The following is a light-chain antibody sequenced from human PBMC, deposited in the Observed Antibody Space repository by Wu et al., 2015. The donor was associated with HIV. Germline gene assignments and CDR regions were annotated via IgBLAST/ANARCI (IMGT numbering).Light chain of an antibody. CDR1: ESVNNNY. J-gene: IGKJ5*01. V-gene: IGKV3-20*01. CDR2: SVS. Sequence: EIVMTQSPATLSFSPGGRATLSCRASESVNNNYFAWFHQKPGQAPRLLIYSVSNRAPGIPDRFSGSGSGTDFTLTITRLEPEDFGVYYCQQYDSSITFGQGTRL. CDR3: QQYDSSIT.